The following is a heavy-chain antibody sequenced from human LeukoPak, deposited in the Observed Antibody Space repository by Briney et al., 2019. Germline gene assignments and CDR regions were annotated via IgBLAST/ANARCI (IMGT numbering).Heavy chain of an antibody. V-gene: IGHV3-21*01. CDR3: ARCSGVFGSSGY. CDR1: GFSFSNYW. Sequence: PGGSLRLSCAASGFSFSNYWMTWGRQAPGKGLEWVSTISSGTGSYIYYADSVRGRFTISRDNAKNSLYLQMNSLRAEDTAVYYCARCSGVFGSSGYWGQGTLVTVSS. D-gene: IGHD6-6*01. J-gene: IGHJ4*02. CDR2: ISSGTGSYI.